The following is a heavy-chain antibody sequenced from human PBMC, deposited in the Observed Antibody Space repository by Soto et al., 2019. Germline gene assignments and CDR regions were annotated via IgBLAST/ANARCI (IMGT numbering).Heavy chain of an antibody. V-gene: IGHV3-30-3*01. CDR3: ARDERGWSTSDYYAMDV. CDR1: GFTFTTYA. J-gene: IGHJ6*02. D-gene: IGHD6-19*01. Sequence: QVQLVESGGGVVQPGRSLRLSCAASGFTFTTYAMHWVRQAPGKGLEWVAVISYDGLNKHYADSVKGRFTISRDNSKNSLYLQMNSLRPEDTAIFYCARDERGWSTSDYYAMDVWGQGTTVTVSS. CDR2: ISYDGLNK.